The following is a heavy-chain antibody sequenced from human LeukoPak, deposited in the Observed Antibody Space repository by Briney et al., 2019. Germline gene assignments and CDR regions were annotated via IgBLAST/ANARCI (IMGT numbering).Heavy chain of an antibody. Sequence: GGSLRLSCAASGFTLSSYGMRWVRQAPGKGLEWVAVISYDGSNKYYADSVKGRFTISRDSSKNTLYLQMNSLRADDTAIYYCAKDTSMVIDYWGQGTLVTVSS. J-gene: IGHJ4*02. D-gene: IGHD5-18*01. CDR3: AKDTSMVIDY. CDR2: ISYDGSNK. CDR1: GFTLSSYG. V-gene: IGHV3-30*18.